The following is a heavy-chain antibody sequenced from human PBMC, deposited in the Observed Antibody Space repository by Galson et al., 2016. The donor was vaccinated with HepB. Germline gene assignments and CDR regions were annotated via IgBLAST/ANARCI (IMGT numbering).Heavy chain of an antibody. CDR2: LSNNFHYL. D-gene: IGHD3-10*01. J-gene: IGHJ4*02. CDR1: GFTLSVYT. V-gene: IGHV3-21*06. CDR3: AREIPGSGALRY. Sequence: SLRLSCAASGFTLSVYTMTWVRQAPGKGLEWVASLSNNFHYLYYADSVKGRFTISGDNAKSSLSLQMNSLTVDDTAIYYCAREIPGSGALRYWGQGTLVTVSS.